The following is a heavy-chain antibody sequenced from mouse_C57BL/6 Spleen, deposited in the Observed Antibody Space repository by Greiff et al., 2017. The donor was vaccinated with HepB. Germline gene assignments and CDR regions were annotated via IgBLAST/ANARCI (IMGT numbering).Heavy chain of an antibody. D-gene: IGHD3-3*01. CDR2: IDPSDSYT. J-gene: IGHJ4*01. V-gene: IGHV1-69*01. CDR1: GYTFTSYW. Sequence: VQLQESGAELVMPGASVKLSCKASGYTFTSYWMHWVKQRPGQGLEWIGEIDPSDSYTNYNQKFKGKSTLTVDKSSSTAYMQLSSLTSEDSAVYYCARRGRYYAMDYWGQGTSVTVSS. CDR3: ARRGRYYAMDY.